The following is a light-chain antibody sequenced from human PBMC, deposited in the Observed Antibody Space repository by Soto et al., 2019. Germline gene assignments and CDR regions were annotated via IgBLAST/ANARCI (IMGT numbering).Light chain of an antibody. CDR2: GVS. V-gene: IGKV3-15*01. CDR1: QSVSSN. Sequence: ETVMTQSPATLSVSPGERATLSCRASQSVSSNLAWYQQKPGQAPRLLIYGVSTRATGIPARFSGSGSETEFTLTISSLEPEDFAVYYCQQRSNWPTFGPGTKVDIK. J-gene: IGKJ3*01. CDR3: QQRSNWPT.